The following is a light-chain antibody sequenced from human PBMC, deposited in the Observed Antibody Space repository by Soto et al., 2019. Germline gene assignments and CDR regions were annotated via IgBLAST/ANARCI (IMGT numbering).Light chain of an antibody. CDR2: KAS. Sequence: DIQITQSPSTLSASVGDRVTITCRASQSISSWLAWYQQKPVKAPKLLIYKASTLETGVPSRFSGSASGTEFTLTISSLQPDDFATYYCQQHANYPITFGGGTKVDIK. J-gene: IGKJ4*01. CDR1: QSISSW. CDR3: QQHANYPIT. V-gene: IGKV1-5*03.